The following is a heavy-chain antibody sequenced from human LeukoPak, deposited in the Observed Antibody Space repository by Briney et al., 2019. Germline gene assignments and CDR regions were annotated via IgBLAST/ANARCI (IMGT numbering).Heavy chain of an antibody. CDR2: ISGSGGST. D-gene: IGHD3-22*01. CDR1: GFTFSSYA. V-gene: IGHV3-23*01. CDR3: AKDANEDYDSSGYYKTHFDY. Sequence: GGSLRLSCAASGFTFSSYAMSWVRQAPGKGLEWVSAISGSGGSTYYADSVKGRFTISRDNSKNTVYLQMNSLRAEDTAVSYCAKDANEDYDSSGYYKTHFDYWGQGTLVTVSS. J-gene: IGHJ4*02.